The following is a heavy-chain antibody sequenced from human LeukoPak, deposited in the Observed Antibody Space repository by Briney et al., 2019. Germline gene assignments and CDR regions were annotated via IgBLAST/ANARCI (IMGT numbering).Heavy chain of an antibody. J-gene: IGHJ4*02. CDR2: INPNTGAT. D-gene: IGHD5-12*01. CDR1: GYTFIDYY. V-gene: IGHV1-2*02. Sequence: GASVKVSCKASGYTFIDYYMNWVRQAPGQGLEWMGWINPNTGATEYAQRFLGRVNMTRDTSISTAYMELSSLRSDDTAVYYRASALVATRSAYWGQGTLVTVSS. CDR3: ASALVATRSAY.